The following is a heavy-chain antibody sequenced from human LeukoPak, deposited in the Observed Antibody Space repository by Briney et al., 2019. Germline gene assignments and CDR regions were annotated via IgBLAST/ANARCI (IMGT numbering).Heavy chain of an antibody. J-gene: IGHJ3*02. CDR1: GYSISSGYY. D-gene: IGHD2-21*02. CDR2: IYYSGST. CDR3: ARRIVVVTAADAFDI. Sequence: PSETLSLTCTVSGYSISSGYYWSWIRQPPGKGLEWIGYIYYSGSTNYNPSLKSRVTISVDTSKNQFSLKLSSVTAADTAVYYCARRIVVVTAADAFDIWGQGTMVTVSS. V-gene: IGHV4-61*01.